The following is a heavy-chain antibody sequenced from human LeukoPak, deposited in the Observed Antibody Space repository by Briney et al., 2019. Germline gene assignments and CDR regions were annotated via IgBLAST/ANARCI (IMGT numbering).Heavy chain of an antibody. V-gene: IGHV3-48*03. CDR3: AKELIMRFDF. J-gene: IGHJ4*02. D-gene: IGHD3-16*01. Sequence: GGSLRLSCAASGFTFSNYEMNWVRQAPGKGLDWVSYIGSRGATIYYADSVKGRFTIPRDNAKNSLYLQMNSLRAEDTAVYYCAKELIMRFDFWGQGTLVTVSS. CDR2: IGSRGATI. CDR1: GFTFSNYE.